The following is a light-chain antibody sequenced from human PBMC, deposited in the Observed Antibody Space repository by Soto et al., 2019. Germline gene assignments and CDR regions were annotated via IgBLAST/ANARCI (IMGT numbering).Light chain of an antibody. CDR2: EVN. Sequence: QSALTQPASVSGSPGQSITISCAGTTSDIGVSWYQQHPGEAPKLMIFEVNKRPSGVSNRFSGSTSGNTASLTISGLQAEDEADYYCCSYAGTTTPFVFGAGTKVTAL. CDR1: TSDIG. J-gene: IGLJ1*01. CDR3: CSYAGTTTPFV. V-gene: IGLV2-23*02.